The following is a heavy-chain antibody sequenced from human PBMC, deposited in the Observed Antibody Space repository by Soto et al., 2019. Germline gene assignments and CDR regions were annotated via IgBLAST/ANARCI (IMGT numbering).Heavy chain of an antibody. J-gene: IGHJ1*01. D-gene: IGHD6-13*01. Sequence: KSGPTLVNPTQTLTLTCTFSGFSLSTSGVGVGWIRQPPGKALEWLALIYWNDDKRYSPSLKSRLTITKDTSKNQVVLTMTNMDPVNTATYYSAHGAAAARLVGFQHWGQRTLVTVSS. CDR3: AHGAAAARLVGFQH. CDR2: IYWNDDK. V-gene: IGHV2-5*01. CDR1: GFSLSTSGVG.